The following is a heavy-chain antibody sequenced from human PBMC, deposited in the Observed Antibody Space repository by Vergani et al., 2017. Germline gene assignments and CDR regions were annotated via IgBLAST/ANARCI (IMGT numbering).Heavy chain of an antibody. CDR2: IIPTFGTA. CDR3: ASNTYWSGNGEDH. Sequence: QVQLVQSGAEVKKPGSSFILSCKASGGSFKNYAFSWVRQAPGQGLEWLGGIIPTFGTATYAQRFQGRVTITADESTSTAYMDLTSLRLEDTAVYYCASNTYWSGNGEDHWGQGTLITVSS. J-gene: IGHJ4*02. D-gene: IGHD3-3*01. V-gene: IGHV1-69*01. CDR1: GGSFKNYA.